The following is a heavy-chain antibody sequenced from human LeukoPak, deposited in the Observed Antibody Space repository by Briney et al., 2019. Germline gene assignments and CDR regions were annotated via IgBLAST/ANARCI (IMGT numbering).Heavy chain of an antibody. J-gene: IGHJ4*02. D-gene: IGHD4/OR15-4a*01. CDR2: IYNCGNGVTT. Sequence: GESLRLSRAASWFTVSSNYMTYVRQAPGKRLECVSVIYNCGNGVTTYYADSSNGRFTISRDNSNNTPYLQMNSLRVHVTAVFYCERWPTMGGRWGQGALVSVSS. CDR3: ERWPTMGGR. V-gene: IGHV3-66*01. CDR1: WFTVSSNY.